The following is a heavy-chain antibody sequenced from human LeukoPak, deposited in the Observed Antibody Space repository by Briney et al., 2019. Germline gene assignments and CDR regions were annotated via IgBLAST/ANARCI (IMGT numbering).Heavy chain of an antibody. CDR2: MNPNSGNT. D-gene: IGHD5-12*01. J-gene: IGHJ5*02. CDR3: ARGSVVATIDPSYHSSGWFDP. CDR1: GYTFTSYD. Sequence: ASVKVSCKASGYTFTSYDINWVRQATGQGLEWMGWMNPNSGNTGYAQKFQGRVTMTRNTSITTAYMELSSLRSEDTAVYYCARGSVVATIDPSYHSSGWFDPWGQGTLVTVSS. V-gene: IGHV1-8*01.